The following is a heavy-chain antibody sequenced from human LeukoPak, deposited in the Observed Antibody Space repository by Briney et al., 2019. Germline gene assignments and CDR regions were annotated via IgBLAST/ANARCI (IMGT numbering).Heavy chain of an antibody. CDR1: GFTFGSSA. J-gene: IGHJ4*02. V-gene: IGHV3-23*01. D-gene: IGHD6-13*01. Sequence: GGSLRLSWAASGFTFGSSAMSWVSQAPGKGPEWVSTFSRSGPNTYYADSVKGRFTIFRDNSKNTLYLQMNSLRAEDTAVYYCAKGSLGSWYYFDYWGQGTLVTVSS. CDR2: FSRSGPNT. CDR3: AKGSLGSWYYFDY.